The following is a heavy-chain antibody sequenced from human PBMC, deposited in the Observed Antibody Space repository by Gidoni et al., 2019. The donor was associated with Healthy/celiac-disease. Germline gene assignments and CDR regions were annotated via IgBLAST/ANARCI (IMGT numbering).Heavy chain of an antibody. CDR3: ARDGITMVRAFDP. Sequence: EVQLVESGGGLVKPGGSLRLSCAASGFTFSSYSMNWVRQAPGKGLAWVSSISSSSSYIYYADSVKGRFTISRDNAKNSLYLQMNSLRAEDTAVYYCARDGITMVRAFDPWGQGTLVTVSS. CDR1: GFTFSSYS. J-gene: IGHJ5*02. V-gene: IGHV3-21*01. D-gene: IGHD3-10*01. CDR2: ISSSSSYI.